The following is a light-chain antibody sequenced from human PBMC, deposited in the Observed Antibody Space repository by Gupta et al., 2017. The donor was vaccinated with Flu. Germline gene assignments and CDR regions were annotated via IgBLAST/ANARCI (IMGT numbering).Light chain of an antibody. CDR1: QSVLYSSNNKNY. Sequence: NCKSSQSVLYSSNNKNYLAWYQQKPGQPPKLLIYWASTRESGVPDRFSGSGSGTDFTLTISSLQTEDVAVYYCQQYYSTPRTFGQGTKLEIK. J-gene: IGKJ1*01. CDR3: QQYYSTPRT. CDR2: WAS. V-gene: IGKV4-1*01.